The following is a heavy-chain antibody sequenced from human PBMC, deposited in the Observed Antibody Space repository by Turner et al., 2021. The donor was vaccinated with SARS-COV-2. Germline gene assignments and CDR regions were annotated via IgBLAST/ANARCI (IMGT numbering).Heavy chain of an antibody. V-gene: IGHV3-33*03. CDR1: RFSFSSHA. D-gene: IGHD6-13*01. CDR2: IWYDGSQK. Sequence: QVQLVESGGGVVLPGRSLRLPCAASRFSFSSHAMQWVRQAPGKGLEWVAVIWYDGSQKYHAASVRGRFTISRDNSRNTLYLQMDSLRVEDTGVYYCARHGAANGNYYYHGLDVWGRGTTVTVSS. J-gene: IGHJ6*02. CDR3: ARHGAANGNYYYHGLDV.